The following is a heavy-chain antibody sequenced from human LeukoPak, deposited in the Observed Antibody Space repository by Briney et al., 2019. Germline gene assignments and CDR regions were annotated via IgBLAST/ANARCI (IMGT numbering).Heavy chain of an antibody. CDR3: ARSFQRDGYNDY. V-gene: IGHV4-39*01. D-gene: IGHD5-24*01. Sequence: PSETLSLTCTVSGGSISSSSYYWAWLRQSPGKGLEWIGSIYHSGSTYNNPSLRSRVTISVDTSKNQFSVKLSPVTAADTAVYYCARSFQRDGYNDYWGQGTLVTVSS. J-gene: IGHJ4*02. CDR2: IYHSGST. CDR1: GGSISSSSYY.